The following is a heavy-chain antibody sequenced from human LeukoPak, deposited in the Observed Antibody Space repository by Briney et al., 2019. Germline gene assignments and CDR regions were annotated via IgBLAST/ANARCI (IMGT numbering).Heavy chain of an antibody. CDR3: ARYCSTTSCESPDAFDI. V-gene: IGHV3-30*03. D-gene: IGHD2-2*01. Sequence: GGSLRLSCAASGFIFSNSAMHWVRQAPGKGLEWVAVVSYDGSNKYYADSVKGRFTISRDNSKNTLYLQMNSLRAEDTAVYYCARYCSTTSCESPDAFDIWGHGTMVTVSS. J-gene: IGHJ3*02. CDR1: GFIFSNSA. CDR2: VSYDGSNK.